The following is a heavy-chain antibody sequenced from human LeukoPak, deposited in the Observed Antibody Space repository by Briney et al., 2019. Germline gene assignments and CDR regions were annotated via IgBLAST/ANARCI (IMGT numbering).Heavy chain of an antibody. CDR1: GGSISSYY. Sequence: SETLSLTCTVSGGSISSYYWSWIRQPAGKGLEWIGRIYTSGSTNYNPSLKSRVTMSVDTSKNQFSLKLSSVTAADTAVYYCARDLSVHYDSSGYYSAAFDIWGQGTMVTVSS. CDR3: ARDLSVHYDSSGYYSAAFDI. CDR2: IYTSGST. J-gene: IGHJ3*02. V-gene: IGHV4-4*07. D-gene: IGHD3-22*01.